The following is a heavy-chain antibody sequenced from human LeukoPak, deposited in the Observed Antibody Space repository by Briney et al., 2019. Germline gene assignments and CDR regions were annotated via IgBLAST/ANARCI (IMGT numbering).Heavy chain of an antibody. CDR1: GFTVSSNY. J-gene: IGHJ4*02. D-gene: IGHD3-22*01. CDR3: TLYYNSSARNFDC. CDR2: IRNKANNYAT. Sequence: GGSLRLSCAASGFTVSSNYMSWVRQASGKGLEWVGRIRNKANNYATGYAASVKGRFTISRDDSKNTAYLQMNSLKTEDTAVYYCTLYYNSSARNFDCWGQGTLVTVSS. V-gene: IGHV3-73*01.